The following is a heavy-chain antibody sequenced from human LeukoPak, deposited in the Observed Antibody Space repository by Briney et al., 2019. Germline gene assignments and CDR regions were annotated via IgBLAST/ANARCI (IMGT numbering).Heavy chain of an antibody. CDR3: ARDDYVSYYYYYMDV. Sequence: GGSLRLSCAASGFTFSDYYMSWIRQAPGKGLEWVSYISSSGSTIYYADSVKGRFTISRDNAKNSLYLQMNSLRAEDTAVYYCARDDYVSYYYYYMDVWAKGPRSPSP. D-gene: IGHD4-17*01. J-gene: IGHJ6*03. V-gene: IGHV3-11*01. CDR2: ISSSGSTI. CDR1: GFTFSDYY.